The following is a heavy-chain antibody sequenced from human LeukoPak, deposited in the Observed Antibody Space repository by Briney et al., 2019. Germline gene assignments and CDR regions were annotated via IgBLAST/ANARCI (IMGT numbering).Heavy chain of an antibody. D-gene: IGHD3-10*01. CDR2: INHSGST. CDR3: ARGRMVRGAIDY. V-gene: IGHV4-34*01. CDR1: GGSFSGYY. Sequence: KPSETLSHTCAVYGGSFSGYYWSWIRQPPGKGLEWIGEINHSGSTNYNPSLKSRVTISVDTSKNQFSLKLSSVTAADTAVYYCARGRMVRGAIDYWGQGTLVTVSS. J-gene: IGHJ4*02.